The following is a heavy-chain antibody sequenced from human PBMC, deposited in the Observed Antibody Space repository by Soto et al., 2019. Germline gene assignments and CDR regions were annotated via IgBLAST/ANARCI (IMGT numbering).Heavy chain of an antibody. D-gene: IGHD5-12*01. V-gene: IGHV4-4*07. CDR3: GREGSHSAYTFAIRIHFWCFDL. CDR1: RCSINSCD. Sequence: PXETLTLTCTVSRCSINSCDWSWVRKPPGTGLDRVGRIFPNGNTAYSPSLKSRVTLSVDTSKNQISLNMPSVMAAEMAVYYCGREGSHSAYTFAIRIHFWCFDLWGQGIPVTVSS. J-gene: IGHJ5*02. CDR2: IFPNGNT.